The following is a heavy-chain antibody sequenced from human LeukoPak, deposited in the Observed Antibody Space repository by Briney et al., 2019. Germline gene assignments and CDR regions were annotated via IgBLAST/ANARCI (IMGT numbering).Heavy chain of an antibody. D-gene: IGHD1-1*01. CDR2: IYYRGNT. V-gene: IGHV4-39*01. Sequence: SETLSLTCTVSGGSISSSPYYWAWIRQPPGRGLEWIGSIYYRGNTYHNPSLKSRVTISVDPSKNLFSLSVTSVTAADTAVYFCARPTTGPATQGYDSWGQGILVTVAS. J-gene: IGHJ4*02. CDR1: GGSISSSPYY. CDR3: ARPTTGPATQGYDS.